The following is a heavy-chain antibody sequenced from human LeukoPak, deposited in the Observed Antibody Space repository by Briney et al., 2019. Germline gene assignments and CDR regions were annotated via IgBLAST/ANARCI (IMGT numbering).Heavy chain of an antibody. CDR1: GGSFSGYY. CDR2: TNHSGST. J-gene: IGHJ4*02. Sequence: SETLSLTCAVYGGSFSGYYWSWIRQPPGKGLEWIGETNHSGSTNYNPSLKSRVTISVDTSKNQFSLKLSSVTAADTAVYYCATSPTVTKSFDYWGQGTLVTVSS. CDR3: ATSPTVTKSFDY. D-gene: IGHD4-17*01. V-gene: IGHV4-34*01.